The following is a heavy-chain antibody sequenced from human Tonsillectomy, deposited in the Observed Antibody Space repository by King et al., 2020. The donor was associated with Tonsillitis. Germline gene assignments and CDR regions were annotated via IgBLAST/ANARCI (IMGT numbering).Heavy chain of an antibody. D-gene: IGHD3-10*01. CDR1: GGSFSGYY. J-gene: IGHJ6*02. Sequence: VQLQQWGAGLLKPSETLSLTCAVYGGSFSGYYWNWIRQPPGKGLEWIGKINHSGSTNYNPSPKSRVTISVDTTKNQFSLKLSSVTAADTAGYYCARVLRRGFREWDYGMDVWGQGTTVTVSS. CDR2: INHSGST. CDR3: ARVLRRGFREWDYGMDV. V-gene: IGHV4-34*01.